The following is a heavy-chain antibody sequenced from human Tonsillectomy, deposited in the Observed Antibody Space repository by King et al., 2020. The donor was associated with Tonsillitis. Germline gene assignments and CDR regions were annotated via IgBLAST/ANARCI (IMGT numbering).Heavy chain of an antibody. CDR1: GGSISSYY. CDR3: ARHGRCDYGELDY. Sequence: LQLQESGPGLVKPSETLSLTCTVSGGSISSYYWSWIRQPPGKGLEWLGYIYYSGSTNYNPSLMSRVAISLDTSKNQFSLKLSSVTASDTAVYYCARHGRCDYGELDYWGQGTLVTVSS. J-gene: IGHJ4*02. CDR2: IYYSGST. V-gene: IGHV4-59*08. D-gene: IGHD4-17*01.